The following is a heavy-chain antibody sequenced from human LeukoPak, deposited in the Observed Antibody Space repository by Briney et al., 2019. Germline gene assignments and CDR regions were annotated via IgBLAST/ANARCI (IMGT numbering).Heavy chain of an antibody. CDR3: ARGRGGGSSNY. D-gene: IGHD2-15*01. V-gene: IGHV4-34*01. J-gene: IGHJ4*02. Sequence: SETLSLTCAVYGGSFSGYYWSWIRQPPGKGLEWIGEINHSGSTNYNPSLKSRVTISVDASKNQFSLKLSSVTAADTAVYYRARGRGGGSSNYWGQGTLVTVSS. CDR1: GGSFSGYY. CDR2: INHSGST.